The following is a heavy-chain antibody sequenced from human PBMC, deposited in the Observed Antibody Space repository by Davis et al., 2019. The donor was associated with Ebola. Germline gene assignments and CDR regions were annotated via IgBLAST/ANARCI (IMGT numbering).Heavy chain of an antibody. J-gene: IGHJ4*02. Sequence: ASVKVSCKASGYTFTNYGITWVRQAPGQGLEWMGWINPHNGNTNYVQKFQGRVILTTDTSTSTAYMELRSLGYDDTAVYYCARDGKPGYFIEYWGQGTLVTVSS. D-gene: IGHD4-23*01. CDR2: INPHNGNT. CDR3: ARDGKPGYFIEY. V-gene: IGHV1-18*04. CDR1: GYTFTNYG.